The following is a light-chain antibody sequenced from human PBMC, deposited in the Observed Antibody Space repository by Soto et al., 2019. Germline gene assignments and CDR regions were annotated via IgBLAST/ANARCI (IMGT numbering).Light chain of an antibody. V-gene: IGKV3-11*01. CDR2: DAS. J-gene: IGKJ3*01. CDR1: QSVGTY. CDR3: QQRTDWPPLFT. Sequence: EIVLTQSPATLSLSPGERATLSCRASQSVGTYLAWYQQKPGQAPRLLIYDASNRATGIPARFSGSGSGTDFTLTISSLAPEDFAVYYCQQRTDWPPLFTFGPGTKVDIK.